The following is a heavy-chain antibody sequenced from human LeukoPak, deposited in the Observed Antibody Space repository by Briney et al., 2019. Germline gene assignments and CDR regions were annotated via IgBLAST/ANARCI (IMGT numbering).Heavy chain of an antibody. CDR1: GGSFSGYY. D-gene: IGHD2-21*02. CDR3: ARLGQFCGGDCYPPSFDY. V-gene: IGHV4-34*01. CDR2: INHSGST. J-gene: IGHJ4*02. Sequence: SETLSLTCAVYGGSFSGYYWSWIRQPPGKGLEWIGEINHSGSTNYNPSLKSRVTISVDTSKNQFSLKLSSVTAADTAVYYCARLGQFCGGDCYPPSFDYWGQGTLVTVSS.